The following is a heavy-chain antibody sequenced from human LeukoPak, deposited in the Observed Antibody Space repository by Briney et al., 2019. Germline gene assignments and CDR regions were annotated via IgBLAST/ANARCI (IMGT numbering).Heavy chain of an antibody. CDR3: AKTLFYDRGHETFQH. Sequence: PGGSLRLSCAASGFTFSSYAMHWVRQAPGKGLEWVAVISYDGSNKYYADSVKGRFTISRDNSKHTLYLQMNSLRAEATAVYSCAKTLFYDRGHETFQHWGQGTLVTVSS. J-gene: IGHJ1*01. V-gene: IGHV3-30-3*02. CDR2: ISYDGSNK. D-gene: IGHD2/OR15-2a*01. CDR1: GFTFSSYA.